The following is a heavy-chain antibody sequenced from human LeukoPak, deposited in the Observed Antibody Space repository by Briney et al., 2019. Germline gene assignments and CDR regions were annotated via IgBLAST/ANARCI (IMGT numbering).Heavy chain of an antibody. D-gene: IGHD6-6*01. CDR3: AKDRETYDSSSLDY. CDR2: ISGSGGST. CDR1: GFTFSSYE. J-gene: IGHJ4*02. Sequence: GGSLRLSCAASGFTFSSYEMNWVRQAPGKGLEWVSAISGSGGSTYYADSVKGRFTISRDNSKNTLYLQMNSLRAEDTAVYYCAKDRETYDSSSLDYWGQGTLVTVSS. V-gene: IGHV3-23*01.